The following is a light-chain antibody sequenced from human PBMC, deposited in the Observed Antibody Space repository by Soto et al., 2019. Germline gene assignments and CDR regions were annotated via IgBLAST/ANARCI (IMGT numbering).Light chain of an antibody. CDR1: QSVSNNY. CDR2: GAS. Sequence: EIVLTQSPGTLSLSPGERATLSCRASQSVSNNYLAWYQQKPGQAPRLLIYGASNRATGIQDRFSGSGSGTDFTLTISRLEPEDFAVYYCQQYGRSPFTFGPGTKVDIK. V-gene: IGKV3-20*01. CDR3: QQYGRSPFT. J-gene: IGKJ3*01.